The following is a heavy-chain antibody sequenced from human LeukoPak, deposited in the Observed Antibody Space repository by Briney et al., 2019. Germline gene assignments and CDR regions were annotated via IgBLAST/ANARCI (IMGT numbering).Heavy chain of an antibody. J-gene: IGHJ6*02. V-gene: IGHV5-51*01. CDR1: GYSFTTYW. CDR2: IYFGDSDT. D-gene: IGHD1-1*01. Sequence: PGESLKISCKASGYSFTTYWIGWVRQMPGRGLEWMGIIYFGDSDTRYSPSFQGQVTISADKSIGTAYLQWSSLKASDTAVYYCARTELQRPYYYGMDVWGQGTTVTVSS. CDR3: ARTELQRPYYYGMDV.